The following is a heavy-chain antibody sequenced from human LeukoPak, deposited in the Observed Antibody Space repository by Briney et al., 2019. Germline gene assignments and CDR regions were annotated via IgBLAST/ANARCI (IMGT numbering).Heavy chain of an antibody. CDR3: ARTDIVVVPAAIENGFDY. V-gene: IGHV5-51*01. J-gene: IGHJ4*02. Sequence: GESLKISCKGSGYSFTSYWIGWVRQMPGKGLEWMGIIYPGDSDTRYSPSFQGQVTISAGKSISTAYLQWSSLKASDTAMYYCARTDIVVVPAAIENGFDYWGQGTLVTVSS. CDR1: GYSFTSYW. CDR2: IYPGDSDT. D-gene: IGHD2-2*01.